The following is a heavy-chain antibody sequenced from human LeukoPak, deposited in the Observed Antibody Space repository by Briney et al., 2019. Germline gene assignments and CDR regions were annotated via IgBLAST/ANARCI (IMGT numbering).Heavy chain of an antibody. J-gene: IGHJ4*02. CDR2: ISYVGSDK. Sequence: PGGSLRLSCAASGFIFSSYGMHWVRQAPGKGLEWVAVISYVGSDKYYTDSVRGRFTISRDNSKTTLYLQMNSLRTEDTAVYYFAKGGEMGTIRGYFDYLGQGTLVTVSS. CDR3: AKGGEMGTIRGYFDY. CDR1: GFIFSSYG. D-gene: IGHD5-24*01. V-gene: IGHV3-30*18.